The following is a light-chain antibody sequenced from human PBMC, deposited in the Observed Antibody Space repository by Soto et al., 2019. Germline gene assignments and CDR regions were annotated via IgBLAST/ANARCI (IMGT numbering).Light chain of an antibody. V-gene: IGLV2-23*02. J-gene: IGLJ3*02. Sequence: QSALTQPASVSGSPGQSITISCTGTSSDVGGYNYVSWYQQHPGKAPKLMIYEVNKRPSGVSDRFSGSRSGNTASLTISALQVEDEAVYSCCSFAGGATFVFGGGTQLTVL. CDR1: SSDVGGYNY. CDR3: CSFAGGATFV. CDR2: EVN.